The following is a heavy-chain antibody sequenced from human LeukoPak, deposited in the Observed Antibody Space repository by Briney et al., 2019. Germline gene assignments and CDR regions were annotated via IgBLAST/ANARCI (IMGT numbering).Heavy chain of an antibody. D-gene: IGHD2-15*01. CDR2: ISGSGGST. Sequence: PGGSLRLSCAASGFTFSNFGMSWVRQAPGKGLEWVSAISGSGGSTYYADSVKGRFTISRDNSKNTLYLQMNSLRAEDTAVYYCAKDRAPGVVAATHGVDYWGQGTLVTVSS. CDR3: AKDRAPGVVAATHGVDY. CDR1: GFTFSNFG. J-gene: IGHJ4*02. V-gene: IGHV3-23*01.